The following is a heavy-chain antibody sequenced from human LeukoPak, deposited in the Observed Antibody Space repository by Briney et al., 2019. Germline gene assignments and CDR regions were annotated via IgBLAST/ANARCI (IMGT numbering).Heavy chain of an antibody. CDR2: IYYSGST. Sequence: SETLSLTCTVSGGSISSGDYYWSWIRQPPGKGLEWIGYIYYSGSTYYNPSLKSRVTISVDTSKNQFSLKLSSVTAADTAVYYCARQGYCSSTSCYKGGGSYFDYWGQGTLVTVSS. J-gene: IGHJ4*02. CDR3: ARQGYCSSTSCYKGGGSYFDY. CDR1: GGSISSGDYY. V-gene: IGHV4-30-4*08. D-gene: IGHD2-2*02.